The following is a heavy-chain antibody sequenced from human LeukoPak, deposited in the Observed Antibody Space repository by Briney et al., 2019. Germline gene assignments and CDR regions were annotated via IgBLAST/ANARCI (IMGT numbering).Heavy chain of an antibody. J-gene: IGHJ6*03. CDR2: INPNSGGT. V-gene: IGHV1-2*02. D-gene: IGHD3-10*01. CDR1: GYTFTGYY. Sequence: ASVKVSCKASGYTFTGYYMHWVRQAPGQGLEWMGWINPNSGGTNYAQKFQERVTITRDMSTSTAYMELSSLRSEDTAVYYCAASGYGFGELPSYFHYYMDVWGTGTTVTISS. CDR3: AASGYGFGELPSYFHYYMDV.